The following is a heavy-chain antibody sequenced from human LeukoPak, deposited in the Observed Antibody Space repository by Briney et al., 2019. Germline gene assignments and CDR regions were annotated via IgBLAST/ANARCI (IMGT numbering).Heavy chain of an antibody. CDR2: IYYSRST. J-gene: IGHJ6*02. CDR1: GGSISTYY. V-gene: IGHV4-59*01. Sequence: SETLSLTCTVSGGSISTYYWSWIRQPPGKGLEWIGYIYYSRSTGQYNPSLKSRVTMSVDTSKNQFSLKLSSVTAADTAVYYCARAVNGMDVWGQGTTVTVSS. CDR3: ARAVNGMDV.